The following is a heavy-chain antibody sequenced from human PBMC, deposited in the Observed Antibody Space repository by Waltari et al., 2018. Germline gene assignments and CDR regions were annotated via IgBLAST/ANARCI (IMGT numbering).Heavy chain of an antibody. CDR2: MHYSGST. J-gene: IGHJ4*02. D-gene: IGHD3-10*01. Sequence: QVQLQESGPGLVKPSETLSLTCSVSGASVTTYYWTWLRQPPGKGLEWIGYMHYSGSTSYNPSLKSRVTISIDMSKNQFALKLTSMTTADAAVYYCGRGPTSAPHPTDYWGQGTLVTVSS. CDR1: GASVTTYY. V-gene: IGHV4-59*02. CDR3: GRGPTSAPHPTDY.